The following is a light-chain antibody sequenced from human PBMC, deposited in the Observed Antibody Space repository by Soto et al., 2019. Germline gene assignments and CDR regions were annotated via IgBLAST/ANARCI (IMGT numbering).Light chain of an antibody. CDR3: SSYAASNPDV. CDR1: SSDVGGYNY. J-gene: IGLJ1*01. CDR2: GVS. Sequence: QSVLTQPPSASGSPGQSVTISCTGTSSDVGGYNYVSWYQQLPGKAPKLMIYGVSKRPSGVPDRFSGSKSGNTASLTVSGLQAEDEADYYCSSYAASNPDVFGTGTKVTVL. V-gene: IGLV2-8*01.